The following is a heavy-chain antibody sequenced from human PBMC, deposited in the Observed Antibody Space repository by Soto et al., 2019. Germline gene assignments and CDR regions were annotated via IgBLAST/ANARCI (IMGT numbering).Heavy chain of an antibody. Sequence: QVQLVESGGVVVQPGRSLRLSCAASGFTFSNYGMHWVRQAPGKGLEWVAVIWYDGSNKYYADSVKGRFTISRDNSKNTLYLPMNSLRAEDTAVYYCAIQVSGSPDYWGQGTLVTVSS. CDR2: IWYDGSNK. D-gene: IGHD1-26*01. V-gene: IGHV3-33*01. CDR1: GFTFSNYG. J-gene: IGHJ4*02. CDR3: AIQVSGSPDY.